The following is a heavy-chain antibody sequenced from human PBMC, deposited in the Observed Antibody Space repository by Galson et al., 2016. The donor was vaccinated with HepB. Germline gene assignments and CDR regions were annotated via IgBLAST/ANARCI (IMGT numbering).Heavy chain of an antibody. J-gene: IGHJ4*02. CDR3: ARGLPSERGTTPQDY. CDR2: MTSTNYR. V-gene: IGHV3-21*01. CDR1: GFTLSSYN. Sequence: SLRLSCAASGFTLSSYNMNWVRQAPGKGLEWVSSMTSTNYRYYADSVRGRFTISRDNAKNSLYLQMNSLRAEDTAVYYCARGLPSERGTTPQDYWGKGTLVTVAS. D-gene: IGHD1-1*01.